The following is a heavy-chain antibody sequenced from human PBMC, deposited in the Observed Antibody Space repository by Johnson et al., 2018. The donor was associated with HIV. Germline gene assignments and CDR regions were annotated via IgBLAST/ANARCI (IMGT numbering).Heavy chain of an antibody. V-gene: IGHV3-30*03. CDR1: RFTFSTYG. D-gene: IGHD2-21*01. J-gene: IGHJ3*02. CDR3: AAGGGDCYPSHWGFCAFDI. CDR2: ISYDGSSK. Sequence: QEKLVESGGGVVQPGRSLRLSCAASRFTFSTYGMHWVRQAPGKGLEWVAVISYDGSSKFYADSVQGRFTISRDNSKTTLYLQMNSLTGEDTAIYYCAAGGGDCYPSHWGFCAFDIWGRGTMVTVSS.